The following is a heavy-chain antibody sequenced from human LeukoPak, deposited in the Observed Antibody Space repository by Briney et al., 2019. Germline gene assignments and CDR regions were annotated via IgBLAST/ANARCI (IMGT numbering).Heavy chain of an antibody. CDR2: ISSSGSTI. CDR1: GFTFSDYY. Sequence: GGSLRLSCAASGFTFSDYYMSWIRQAPGKGLEWVSYISSSGSTIYYADSVKGRFTISRDNAKNSLYLQMSSLRAEDTAVYYCARVYSGYDLGDIGFDYWGQGTLVTVSS. V-gene: IGHV3-11*01. D-gene: IGHD5-12*01. CDR3: ARVYSGYDLGDIGFDY. J-gene: IGHJ4*02.